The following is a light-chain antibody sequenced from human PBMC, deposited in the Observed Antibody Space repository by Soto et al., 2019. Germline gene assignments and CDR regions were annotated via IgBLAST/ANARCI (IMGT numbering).Light chain of an antibody. V-gene: IGLV2-23*02. Sequence: QSVLTQPASVSGSPGQSITISCTGTSSDVGNYNYVSWYQQYPGRVPKLLIYMVSNRPSGVSNRFSGSKSGNTASLTISGLQAEDEADYYCCSYAGSSTFEIFGGGTKLTVL. J-gene: IGLJ2*01. CDR2: MVS. CDR1: SSDVGNYNY. CDR3: CSYAGSSTFEI.